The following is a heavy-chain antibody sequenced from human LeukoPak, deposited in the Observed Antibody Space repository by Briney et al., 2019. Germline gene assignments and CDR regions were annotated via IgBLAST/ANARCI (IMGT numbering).Heavy chain of an antibody. V-gene: IGHV3-48*02. CDR2: IRSSGSPI. J-gene: IGHJ4*02. CDR3: VRDPDALDY. CDR1: GFTFSGYS. Sequence: RSLRLSCAASGFTFSGYSMNWVRQAPGKGLEWVSYIRSSGSPIYYADSVKGRFTISRDNAKNSVYLQMNSLRDEDTAVYYCVRDPDALDYWGQGTLVTVSS.